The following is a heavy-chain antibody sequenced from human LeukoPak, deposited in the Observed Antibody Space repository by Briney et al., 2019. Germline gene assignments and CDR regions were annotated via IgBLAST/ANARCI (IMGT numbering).Heavy chain of an antibody. CDR2: VSANGRST. CDR1: GFTFDNYA. J-gene: IGHJ4*02. Sequence: VGSLRLSCAASGFTFDNYAVHWVRQAPGKGLEWDSIVSANGRSTYYADSMKGRFTISRDNSKDSLYLQMNSLRTEDTALYYCAKDLEVRGVWYFEHWGQGSLVTVSS. V-gene: IGHV3-43*02. D-gene: IGHD3-10*01. CDR3: AKDLEVRGVWYFEH.